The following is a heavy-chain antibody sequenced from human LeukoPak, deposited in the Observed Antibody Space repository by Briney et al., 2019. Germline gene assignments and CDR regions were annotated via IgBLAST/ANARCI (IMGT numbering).Heavy chain of an antibody. V-gene: IGHV4-59*08. CDR3: ARQGGGFWYFDL. CDR1: VDSISSYY. J-gene: IGHJ2*01. CDR2: IYYSGST. D-gene: IGHD6-25*01. Sequence: SETLSLTCTVSVDSISSYYWSWIRQPPGKGLEWIGYIYYSGSTNYNPSLKSRVTISVDTSKNQFSLKLSSVTAADTAVYYCARQGGGFWYFDLWGRGTLVTVSS.